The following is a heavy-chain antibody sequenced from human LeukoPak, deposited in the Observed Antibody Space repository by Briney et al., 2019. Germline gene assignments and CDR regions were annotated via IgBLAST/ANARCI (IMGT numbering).Heavy chain of an antibody. CDR1: GFTFSIDR. V-gene: IGHV3-74*01. J-gene: IGHJ4*02. CDR3: ARVVGGSWIDY. D-gene: IGHD2-15*01. CDR2: INSDGSST. Sequence: PGGSLRLSCAPSGFTFSIDRMRWVRQGPGEGLVWVSRINSDGSSTSYADSVKGRFTISRDNAKNTLYLQMKSLRAEDTAVYYCARVVGGSWIDYWGQGTLVTVSS.